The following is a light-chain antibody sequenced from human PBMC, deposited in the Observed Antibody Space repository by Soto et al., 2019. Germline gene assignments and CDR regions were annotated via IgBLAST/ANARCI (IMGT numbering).Light chain of an antibody. Sequence: QSVLTQPPSASGTPGQRVIISCSGSSFNIGTNTVNWYQQLPGTAPKVLIYSNNQRPSGVPDRFSGFKSGTSASLAISGLQSEDEADYYCAAWDDSLIGVVFGGGTKLTVL. V-gene: IGLV1-44*01. CDR3: AAWDDSLIGVV. CDR2: SNN. CDR1: SFNIGTNT. J-gene: IGLJ2*01.